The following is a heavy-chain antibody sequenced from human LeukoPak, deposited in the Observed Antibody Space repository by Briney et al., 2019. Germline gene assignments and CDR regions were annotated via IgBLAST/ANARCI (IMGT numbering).Heavy chain of an antibody. Sequence: SETLSLTCTVSGGSITSSSYYWGWIRQPPGKGLQWIGSFYYSGSTYYNPSLKSRVTISVDTSKNQFSLKLRSVTAADTAVYCCARVRTTASNWFDPWGQGTLVTVSS. V-gene: IGHV4-39*07. CDR3: ARVRTTASNWFDP. J-gene: IGHJ5*02. D-gene: IGHD4-17*01. CDR1: GGSITSSSYY. CDR2: FYYSGST.